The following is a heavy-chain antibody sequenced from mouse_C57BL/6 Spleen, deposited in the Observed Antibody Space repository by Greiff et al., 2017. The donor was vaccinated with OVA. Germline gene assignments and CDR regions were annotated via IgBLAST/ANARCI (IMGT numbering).Heavy chain of an antibody. CDR3: AREGDY. Sequence: DVKLQESGPGLVKPSQSLSLTCSVTGYSITSGYYWNWIRQFPGNKLEWMGYISYDGSNNYNPSLKNRISFTRDTSKNQVVLKLNYVTTEDTATYYCAREGDYWGQGTTLTVSS. CDR2: ISYDGSN. CDR1: GYSITSGYY. V-gene: IGHV3-6*01. J-gene: IGHJ2*01.